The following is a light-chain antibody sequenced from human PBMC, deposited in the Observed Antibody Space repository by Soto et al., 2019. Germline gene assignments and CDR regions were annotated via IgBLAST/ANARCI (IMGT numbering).Light chain of an antibody. CDR1: QSIRSN. CDR3: HEYNTWPWT. V-gene: IGKV3-15*01. J-gene: IGKJ1*01. CDR2: GAS. Sequence: EIVMTQSPATLSASPGERVTLSCRASQSIRSNLAWYRQKPGQAPRLLIYGASTRATGIPARFSGSGSGTEFILTISSLQSEDFAVYYCHEYNTWPWTFGQGTKVDIK.